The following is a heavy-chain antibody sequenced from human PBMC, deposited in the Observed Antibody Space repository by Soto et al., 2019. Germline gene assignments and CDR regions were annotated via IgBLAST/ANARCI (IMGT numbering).Heavy chain of an antibody. Sequence: GGSLRLSCAASGFTFSPYWMSWVRQAPGKGLEWVANIKEDGSEKYYVDSVKGRFSISRDNIRNSLYLQMNSLRAEDTAVYYCARGVSTGGWYSRYFLDYWGQGTLVTVSS. CDR1: GFTFSPYW. CDR2: IKEDGSEK. V-gene: IGHV3-7*05. CDR3: ARGVSTGGWYSRYFLDY. D-gene: IGHD6-19*01. J-gene: IGHJ4*02.